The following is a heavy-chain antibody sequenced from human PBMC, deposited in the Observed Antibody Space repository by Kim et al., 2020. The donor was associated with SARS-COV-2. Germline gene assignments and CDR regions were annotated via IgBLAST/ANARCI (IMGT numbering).Heavy chain of an antibody. Sequence: GGSLRLSCAASGFTFSSYTLHWVRQAPGKGLEWVAVISYDGSNKYYADSVQGRFTISRDDSKNTLYLQMTSLRAEDTAGYYCAGPGPLYSGGWYAGDFQ. V-gene: IGHV3-30*04. D-gene: IGHD6-19*01. CDR1: GFTFSSYT. J-gene: IGHJ1*01. CDR3: AGPGPLYSGGWYAGDFQ. CDR2: ISYDGSNK.